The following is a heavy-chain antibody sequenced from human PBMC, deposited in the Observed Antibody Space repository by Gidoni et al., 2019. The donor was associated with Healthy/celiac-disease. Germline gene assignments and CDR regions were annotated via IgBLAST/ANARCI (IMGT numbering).Heavy chain of an antibody. Sequence: QVQLQQWGAGLLKPSEALSLTCAVYGVSFSGYYWSWIRQPPGKGLEWIGEINHSGSTNYNPSLNSRVTISVDTSKTQFSLKLSSVTAADTAVYYCARATATTVTTARAFDIWGQGTMVTVSS. D-gene: IGHD4-4*01. V-gene: IGHV4-34*01. J-gene: IGHJ3*02. CDR2: INHSGST. CDR1: GVSFSGYY. CDR3: ARATATTVTTARAFDI.